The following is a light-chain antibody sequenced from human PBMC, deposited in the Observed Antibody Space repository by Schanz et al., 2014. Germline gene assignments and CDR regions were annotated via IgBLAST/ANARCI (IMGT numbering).Light chain of an antibody. J-gene: IGKJ2*01. V-gene: IGKV3-20*01. CDR3: QQYGDSPYT. Sequence: EIVLTQSPGTLSLSPGERATLSCRASQSISSSYLNWYQQKPGQAPNVLIYGASRRATGIPDRFSGSGSETDFSLTISRLEPEDFAVYYCQQYGDSPYTFGQGTKLEIK. CDR2: GAS. CDR1: QSISSSY.